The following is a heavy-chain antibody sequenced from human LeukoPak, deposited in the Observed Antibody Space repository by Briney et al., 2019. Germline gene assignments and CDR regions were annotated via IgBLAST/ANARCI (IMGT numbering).Heavy chain of an antibody. CDR3: VRDLNDYGDYDHFDY. CDR1: GLTFNNYA. D-gene: IGHD4-17*01. V-gene: IGHV3-23*01. J-gene: IGHJ4*02. Sequence: GGSLRLSCAVSGLTFNNYAMSWVRQAPGKGLEWVSGISGRGASKYYADSVKGRFTISRDNAKNTLYLQMNSLRAEDTAVYYCVRDLNDYGDYDHFDYWGQGTLVTVSS. CDR2: ISGRGASK.